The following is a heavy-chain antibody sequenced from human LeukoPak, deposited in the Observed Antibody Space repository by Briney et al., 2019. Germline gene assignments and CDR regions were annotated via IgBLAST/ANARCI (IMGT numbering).Heavy chain of an antibody. V-gene: IGHV1-69*04. D-gene: IGHD2-2*01. CDR1: GGTFSSST. CDR3: AREGEDIVVVPAASDWFDP. CDR2: IIAILGIT. J-gene: IGHJ5*02. Sequence: ASVKVSCKASGGTFSSSTISWVRQAPGQRLEWMGRIIAILGITNYAQKFQGRVTITADKSTSTAYMELSSLRSEDTAVYYCAREGEDIVVVPAASDWFDPCGEGTLVAVSS.